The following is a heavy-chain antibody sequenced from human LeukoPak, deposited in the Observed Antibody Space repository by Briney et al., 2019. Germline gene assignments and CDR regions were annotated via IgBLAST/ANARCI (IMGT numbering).Heavy chain of an antibody. CDR2: ISAYNGNT. D-gene: IGHD2-21*02. J-gene: IGHJ5*02. CDR3: ARAKGYCGGDCYFSSPLSRFDP. V-gene: IGHV1-18*01. CDR1: GYTFTRYG. Sequence: ASVKVSCKASGYTFTRYGISWVRQAPGQGLEWMGWISAYNGNTNYAQKLQGRVTMTTDTSTSTAYMELRSLRSDDTAVYYCARAKGYCGGDCYFSSPLSRFDPWGQGTLVTVSS.